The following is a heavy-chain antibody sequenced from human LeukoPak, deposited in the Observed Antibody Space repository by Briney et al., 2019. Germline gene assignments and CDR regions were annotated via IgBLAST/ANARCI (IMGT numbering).Heavy chain of an antibody. D-gene: IGHD4-17*01. CDR1: GFTFSDYY. J-gene: IGHJ4*02. CDR3: ASPRGVMTNGPFFDN. CDR2: ISRSGSTT. V-gene: IGHV3-11*01. Sequence: GGSLRLSCAASGFTFSDYYMNWIRQAPGEGLEWVSYISRSGSTTNYADSVSGRFTLSRDDAQNSLYLQMNSLSAEDTAVYYCASPRGVMTNGPFFDNWGQGILVTVSS.